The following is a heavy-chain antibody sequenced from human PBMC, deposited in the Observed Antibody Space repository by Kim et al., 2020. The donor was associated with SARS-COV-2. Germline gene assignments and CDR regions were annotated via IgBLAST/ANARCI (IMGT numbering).Heavy chain of an antibody. V-gene: IGHV4-34*01. CDR3: ARGRQGIAAAGILSGWYFDL. D-gene: IGHD6-13*01. J-gene: IGHJ2*01. Sequence: RVTISVDTSKNQFSLKLSSVTAADTAVYYCARGRQGIAAAGILSGWYFDLWGRGTLVTVSS.